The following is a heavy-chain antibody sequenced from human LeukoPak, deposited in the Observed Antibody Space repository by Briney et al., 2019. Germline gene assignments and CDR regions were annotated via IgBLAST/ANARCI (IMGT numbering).Heavy chain of an antibody. CDR1: GFTLSGSA. J-gene: IGHJ3*02. CDR3: TSLVLPGEWLRRADAFDI. D-gene: IGHD5-12*01. CDR2: IRSKANSYAT. Sequence: GGSLRLSCAASGFTLSGSAMHWVRQASGKGLEWVGRIRSKANSYATAYAASVKGRFSIYRDDSKNTAYLPMTSLKTEDTAVYYCTSLVLPGEWLRRADAFDIWGQGTMVTVSS. V-gene: IGHV3-73*01.